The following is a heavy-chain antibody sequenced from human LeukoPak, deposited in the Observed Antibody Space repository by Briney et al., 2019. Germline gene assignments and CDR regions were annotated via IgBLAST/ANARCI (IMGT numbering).Heavy chain of an antibody. V-gene: IGHV3-66*01. Sequence: GGSLRLSCAASGFTVSSNYMSWVRQAPGKGLEWVSVIYSGGSTYYADSVKGRFTISRDNSKNTLYLQMNSLRAEDTAMYYCARDKGVLERARVRYYYGMDVWGQGTTVTVSS. D-gene: IGHD1-1*01. CDR3: ARDKGVLERARVRYYYGMDV. CDR1: GFTVSSNY. CDR2: IYSGGST. J-gene: IGHJ6*02.